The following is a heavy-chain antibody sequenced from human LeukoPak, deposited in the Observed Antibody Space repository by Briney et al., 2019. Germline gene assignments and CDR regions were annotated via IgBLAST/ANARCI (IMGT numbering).Heavy chain of an antibody. CDR2: IYYSGST. CDR3: ARSYSSSSGSDY. CDR1: GVSFSTYY. J-gene: IGHJ4*02. D-gene: IGHD6-6*01. V-gene: IGHV4-59*08. Sequence: PSDTLSLTCSVSGVSFSTYYWGWLRQPPGKGLEWIGYIYYSGSTNYNPSLKSRVTISVDTSKNQFSLKLSSVTAADTAVYYCARSYSSSSGSDYWGQGTLVTVSS.